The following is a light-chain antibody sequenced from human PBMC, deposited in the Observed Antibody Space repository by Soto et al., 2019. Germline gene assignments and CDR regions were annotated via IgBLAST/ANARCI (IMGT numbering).Light chain of an antibody. CDR3: SSYTNIKTRACV. CDR2: EVT. J-gene: IGLJ1*01. CDR1: SGDIGSYNR. V-gene: IGLV2-14*01. Sequence: QSALTQPASVSGSPGPSITISCTGTSGDIGSYNRVSWYQQHPGKAPKLISYEVTDRPSGVSNRFSGSKSGNTASLTISGLQAEDEAEYYCSSYTNIKTRACVFGTGTKVTVL.